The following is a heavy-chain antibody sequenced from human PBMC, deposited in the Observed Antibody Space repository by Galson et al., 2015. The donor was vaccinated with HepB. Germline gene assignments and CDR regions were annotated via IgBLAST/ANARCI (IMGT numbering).Heavy chain of an antibody. CDR3: ARVRFLPQSIVTGYSAAY. D-gene: IGHD3-9*01. Sequence: SVKVSCKASGYTFSSYGIRWVRQAPGQGLEWMGWISAYNGNTNYAQKLQGRVTMTTDTSTSTAYMELRSLRSDDTAVYYCARVRFLPQSIVTGYSAAYCGQGTLVTVSS. V-gene: IGHV1-18*01. CDR2: ISAYNGNT. CDR1: GYTFSSYG. J-gene: IGHJ4*02.